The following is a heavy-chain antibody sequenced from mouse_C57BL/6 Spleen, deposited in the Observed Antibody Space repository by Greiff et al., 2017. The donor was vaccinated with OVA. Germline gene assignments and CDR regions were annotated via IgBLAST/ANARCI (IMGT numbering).Heavy chain of an antibody. Sequence: EVQLQQSGPELVKPGASVKMSCKASGYTFTDYNMHWVKQSHGKSLEWIGYINPNNGGTSYNQKFKGKATLTVNKSSSTAYMELRSLTSEDSAVYYCASWGDYDYFDYWGQGTTLTVSS. CDR1: GYTFTDYN. CDR3: ASWGDYDYFDY. V-gene: IGHV1-22*01. D-gene: IGHD2-4*01. J-gene: IGHJ2*01. CDR2: INPNNGGT.